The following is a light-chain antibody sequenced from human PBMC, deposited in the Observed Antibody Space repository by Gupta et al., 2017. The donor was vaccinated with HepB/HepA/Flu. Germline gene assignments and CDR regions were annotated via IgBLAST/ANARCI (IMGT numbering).Light chain of an antibody. CDR3: QQYPSLGFT. CDR1: QSISSW. J-gene: IGKJ4*01. Sequence: IQMTQSPSTLSASVGDRVTITCRASQSISSWLAWYQQKPGKAPKFLIYKASKLESGVPTRFSGSGSGTAFTLTISGLQPDDVAIYYCQQYPSLGFTFGRGTKVEI. CDR2: KAS. V-gene: IGKV1-5*03.